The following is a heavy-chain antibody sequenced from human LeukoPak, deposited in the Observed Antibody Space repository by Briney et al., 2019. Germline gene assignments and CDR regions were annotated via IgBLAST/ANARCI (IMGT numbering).Heavy chain of an antibody. CDR3: ARDAYYYGSGSYDPNYYYYMDV. CDR1: GGSISSYY. D-gene: IGHD3-10*01. CDR2: IYTSGST. V-gene: IGHV4-4*07. J-gene: IGHJ6*03. Sequence: PSETLSLTCTVSGGSISSYYWSWIRQPAGKGLEWIGRIYTSGSTNYNPSLKSRVTMSVDTSMNQFSLKLSSVTAADTAVYYCARDAYYYGSGSYDPNYYYYMDVWGKGTTVTVSS.